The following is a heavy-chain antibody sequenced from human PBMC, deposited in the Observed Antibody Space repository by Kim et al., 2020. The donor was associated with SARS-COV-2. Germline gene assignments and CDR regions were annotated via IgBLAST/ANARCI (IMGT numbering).Heavy chain of an antibody. Sequence: SETLSLTCTVSGGSISSSSYYWGWIRQPPGKGLEWIGSIYYSGSTYYNPSLKSRVTISVDTSKNQFSLKLSSVTAADTAVYYCARDSIAYDYVWGSYRAYYYYGMDVWGQGTTVTVSS. CDR2: IYYSGST. D-gene: IGHD3-16*02. CDR1: GGSISSSSYY. CDR3: ARDSIAYDYVWGSYRAYYYYGMDV. J-gene: IGHJ6*02. V-gene: IGHV4-39*07.